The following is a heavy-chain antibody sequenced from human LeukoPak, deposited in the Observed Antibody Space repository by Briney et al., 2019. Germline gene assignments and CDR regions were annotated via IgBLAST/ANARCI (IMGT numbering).Heavy chain of an antibody. J-gene: IGHJ4*02. Sequence: KPSETLSLTCAVSGGITHYWGWVRQPPGKGPECIGSIYFSGSVYYNPSLRSRVTISLDTPTKQLSLKLSSVTVADTAIYYCAKQKGGGVVSYVAPGPPDYFDHWGQGALVIVSS. D-gene: IGHD1-26*01. CDR3: AKQKGGGVVSYVAPGPPDYFDH. CDR1: GGITHY. CDR2: IYFSGSV. V-gene: IGHV4-39*01.